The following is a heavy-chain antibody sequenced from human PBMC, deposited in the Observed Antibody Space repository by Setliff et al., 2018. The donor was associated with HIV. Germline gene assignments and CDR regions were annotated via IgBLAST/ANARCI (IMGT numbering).Heavy chain of an antibody. D-gene: IGHD2-21*02. CDR1: GGSINSYY. Sequence: SETLSLTCTVSGGSINSYYWNWIRQPPGKGLEWIGYIYYSGSTNYNPSLKSRVTISVDTSKNQFSLKLSFVTVAYTAVYYCARGYSPVAVSAIRWFDPWGQGTLVTVSS. CDR3: ARGYSPVAVSAIRWFDP. V-gene: IGHV4-59*12. J-gene: IGHJ5*02. CDR2: IYYSGST.